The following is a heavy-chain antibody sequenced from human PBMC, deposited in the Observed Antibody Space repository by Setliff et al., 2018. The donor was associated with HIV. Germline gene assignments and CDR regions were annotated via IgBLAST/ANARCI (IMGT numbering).Heavy chain of an antibody. CDR3: VRGYYYDKTGYGTFDI. Sequence: ASVKVSCKASGYPFTAYGITWVRQAPGQGLEWMGWMSAYSGDTKYAQKIQGRVNMTRDTSTDTAYVELRSLRFDDTALYYCVRGYYYDKTGYGTFDIWGQGTVVTVTS. J-gene: IGHJ3*02. D-gene: IGHD3-22*01. V-gene: IGHV1-18*04. CDR2: MSAYSGDT. CDR1: GYPFTAYG.